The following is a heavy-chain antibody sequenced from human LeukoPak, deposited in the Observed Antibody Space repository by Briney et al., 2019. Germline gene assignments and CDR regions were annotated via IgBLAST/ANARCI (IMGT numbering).Heavy chain of an antibody. D-gene: IGHD2-15*01. CDR2: IYYSGST. J-gene: IGHJ6*02. Sequence: SETLSLTCTVSGGSISSYYWSWIRQPPGKGLEWIGYIYYSGSTNYNPSLKSRVTMSVDTSKNQFSLKLSSVTAADTAVYYCASGRLPAYYYYGMDVWGQGTTVTVSS. V-gene: IGHV4-59*12. CDR3: ASGRLPAYYYYGMDV. CDR1: GGSISSYY.